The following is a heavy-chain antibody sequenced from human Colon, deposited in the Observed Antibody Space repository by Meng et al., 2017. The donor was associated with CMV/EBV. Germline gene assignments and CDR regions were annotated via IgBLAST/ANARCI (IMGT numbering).Heavy chain of an antibody. D-gene: IGHD2-15*01. Sequence: GEALKISWSASEFTFSTYIINWVRQAPGKGLEWVSSISSGSTYIYYADSVKGRFTISRDNAKNSLYLQMNSLRAEDTAVYYCAADRGAVGWFDPWGQGTVVTVSS. CDR3: AADRGAVGWFDP. CDR2: ISSGSTYI. CDR1: EFTFSTYI. V-gene: IGHV3-21*01. J-gene: IGHJ5*02.